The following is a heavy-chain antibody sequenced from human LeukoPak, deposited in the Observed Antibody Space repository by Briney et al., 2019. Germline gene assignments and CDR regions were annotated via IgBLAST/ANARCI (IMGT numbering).Heavy chain of an antibody. J-gene: IGHJ5*02. D-gene: IGHD1-1*01. CDR1: GYTFTGYY. CDR3: ARELGTSWFDP. V-gene: IGHV1-18*04. Sequence: ASVKVSCKASGYTFTGYYMHWVRQAPGQGLEWMGWISAYNGNTNYAQKLQGRVTMTTDTSTSTAYMELRSLRSDDTAVYYCARELGTSWFDPWGQGTLVTVSS. CDR2: ISAYNGNT.